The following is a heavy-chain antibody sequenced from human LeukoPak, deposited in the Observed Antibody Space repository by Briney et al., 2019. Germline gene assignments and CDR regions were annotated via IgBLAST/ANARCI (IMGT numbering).Heavy chain of an antibody. CDR1: GFTFSVYN. J-gene: IGHJ4*02. D-gene: IGHD2-15*01. CDR2: VSYRGGT. Sequence: GSLRLSCAGSGFTFSVYNMYWIRQSPGKGLEWIGSVSYRGGTYNNPSLKTRITMSVDSSKNQFSLRLSSVTAADTAVYYCARDSRYCSGGNCHLRFDYWGQGILVTVSS. CDR3: ARDSRYCSGGNCHLRFDY. V-gene: IGHV4-38-2*02.